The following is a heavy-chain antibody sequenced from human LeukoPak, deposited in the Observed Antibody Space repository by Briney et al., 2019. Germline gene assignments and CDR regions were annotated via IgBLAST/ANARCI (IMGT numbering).Heavy chain of an antibody. Sequence: PGGSLRLSCAASGFTFTNYGMHWVRQAPGKGLEWVAFIRFDGTTEYNADSVKGRFTISRDNSKNTLYLQMNSLRPEDTAVYFCAKDRRGIAVVPATRPDPGYFQDWGQGTLVTVSS. CDR1: GFTFTNYG. CDR2: IRFDGTTE. D-gene: IGHD2-2*01. CDR3: AKDRRGIAVVPATRPDPGYFQD. V-gene: IGHV3-30*02. J-gene: IGHJ1*01.